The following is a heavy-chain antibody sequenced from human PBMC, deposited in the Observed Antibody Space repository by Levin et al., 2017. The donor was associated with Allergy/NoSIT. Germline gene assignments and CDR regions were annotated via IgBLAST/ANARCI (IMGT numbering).Heavy chain of an antibody. J-gene: IGHJ4*02. CDR3: ARETIDCGGDCYDY. V-gene: IGHV3-48*03. Sequence: AGGSLRLSCVGSEFTFSNYEMNWVRQAPGKGLEWLSYIGTSGNVIYYADSVKGRFTVSRDNAKNSLYPQMNSLRADDTALYYCARETIDCGGDCYDYWGQGTLVTVSS. D-gene: IGHD2-21*02. CDR2: IGTSGNVI. CDR1: EFTFSNYE.